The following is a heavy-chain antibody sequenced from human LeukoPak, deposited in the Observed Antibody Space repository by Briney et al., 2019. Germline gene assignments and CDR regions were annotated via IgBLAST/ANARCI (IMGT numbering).Heavy chain of an antibody. Sequence: SETLSLTSTVSGGSISSYYWSWIRQPPGKGLEWIGYIYYSGSTNYNPSLKSRVTISVDTSKNQFSLKLSSVTAADTAVYYCARSYGDRHGIFYYFDYWGQGTLVTVSS. J-gene: IGHJ4*02. D-gene: IGHD4-17*01. V-gene: IGHV4-59*01. CDR2: IYYSGST. CDR1: GGSISSYY. CDR3: ARSYGDRHGIFYYFDY.